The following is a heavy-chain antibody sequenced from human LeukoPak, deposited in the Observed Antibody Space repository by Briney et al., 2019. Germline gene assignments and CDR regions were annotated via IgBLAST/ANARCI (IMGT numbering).Heavy chain of an antibody. CDR2: INPSGGST. CDR1: GYTFTSYY. Sequence: ASVKVSCKASGYTFTSYYMHWVRQAPGQGLEWMGIINPSGGSTSYAQKFQGRVTMTRDMSTGTVYMELSSLRSEDTAVYYCARGRRITIFYRARDWIGAFDIWGQGTMVTVSS. CDR3: ARGRRITIFYRARDWIGAFDI. D-gene: IGHD3-9*01. J-gene: IGHJ3*02. V-gene: IGHV1-46*01.